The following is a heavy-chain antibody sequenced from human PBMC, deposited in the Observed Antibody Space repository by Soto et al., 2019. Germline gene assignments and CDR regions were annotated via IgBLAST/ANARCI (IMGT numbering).Heavy chain of an antibody. J-gene: IGHJ6*02. Sequence: QVQLVESGGGVVQPGRSLRLSCAASGFTFSSYGMHWVRQAPGKGLEWVAVIWYDGSNKYYADSVKGRFSISRDNSKNTLYLQMNSLRAGDTAVYYCAKDRLRGGFLTTATTNGMDVWGQGTTVTVSS. CDR1: GFTFSSYG. CDR2: IWYDGSNK. D-gene: IGHD1-26*01. V-gene: IGHV3-33*06. CDR3: AKDRLRGGFLTTATTNGMDV.